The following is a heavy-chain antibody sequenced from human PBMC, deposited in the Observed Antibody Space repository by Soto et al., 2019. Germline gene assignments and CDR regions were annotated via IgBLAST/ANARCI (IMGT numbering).Heavy chain of an antibody. Sequence: PXESLKISGKGSGYSFTSYWISWVRQMPGKGLEWMGRIEPSDSYTKYSPSFQGHVTISADKSISTAYLQWSSLKASDTAMYYCASPLSGRSYDSSGYYYPRSYYGMDAWGQGSTVTVSS. D-gene: IGHD3-22*01. V-gene: IGHV5-10-1*01. CDR3: ASPLSGRSYDSSGYYYPRSYYGMDA. CDR2: IEPSDSYT. J-gene: IGHJ6*02. CDR1: GYSFTSYW.